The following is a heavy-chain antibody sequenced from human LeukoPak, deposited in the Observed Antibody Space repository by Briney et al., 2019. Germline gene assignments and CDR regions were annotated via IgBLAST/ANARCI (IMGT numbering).Heavy chain of an antibody. CDR2: IFYSGST. CDR3: ARHFRLDSSGWYGLDY. D-gene: IGHD6-19*01. CDR1: GGSINNYY. V-gene: IGHV4-59*08. J-gene: IGHJ4*02. Sequence: SETLSLTCTVSGGSINNYYWSWIRQPPGKGLERIGYIFYSGSTNYNPSLKSRVTMSVDTSKNQFSLKLSSVTAADTAVYYCARHFRLDSSGWYGLDYWGQGTLVTVSS.